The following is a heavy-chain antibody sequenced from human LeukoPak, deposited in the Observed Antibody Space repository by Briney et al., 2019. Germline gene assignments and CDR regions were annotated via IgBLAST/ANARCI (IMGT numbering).Heavy chain of an antibody. CDR1: GGSISSYS. CDR2: MYYSGST. CDR3: ARHGGESIVAMILHAFDI. D-gene: IGHD5-12*01. V-gene: IGHV4-59*08. Sequence: PSETLSLTCTVSGGSISSYSWSWIRQPPGKGLEWIGSMYYSGSTNYNPSLRSRVTMSADTSKNQFSLKLISVTAADTAVYYCARHGGESIVAMILHAFDIWGQGTIVTVSP. J-gene: IGHJ3*02.